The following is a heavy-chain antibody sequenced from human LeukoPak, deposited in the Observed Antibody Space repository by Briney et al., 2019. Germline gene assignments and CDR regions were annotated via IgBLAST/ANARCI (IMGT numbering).Heavy chain of an antibody. Sequence: GGSLRLSCAASGFTFSSYEMNWVRQAPGKGLEWVSYISSSGSTIYYADSAKGRFTISRDNAKNSLYLQMNSLRAEDTAVYYCAREEWLSRGLDYWGQGTLVTVSS. CDR1: GFTFSSYE. CDR2: ISSSGSTI. V-gene: IGHV3-48*03. D-gene: IGHD6-19*01. J-gene: IGHJ4*02. CDR3: AREEWLSRGLDY.